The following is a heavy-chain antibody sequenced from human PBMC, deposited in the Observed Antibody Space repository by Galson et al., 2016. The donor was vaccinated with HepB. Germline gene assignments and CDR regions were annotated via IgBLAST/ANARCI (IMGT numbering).Heavy chain of an antibody. D-gene: IGHD2/OR15-2a*01. Sequence: ETLSLTCAVSGDSVNSQTWWSWVRQPPGQGLEWIGEIYQHGGANYNSSLRGRVTLSVDKSKNQISLEVTSVTAADAAVYYCARNRDFGMDVWGQGTTVAVSS. CDR2: IYQHGGA. CDR1: GDSVNSQTW. J-gene: IGHJ6*02. CDR3: ARNRDFGMDV. V-gene: IGHV4-4*02.